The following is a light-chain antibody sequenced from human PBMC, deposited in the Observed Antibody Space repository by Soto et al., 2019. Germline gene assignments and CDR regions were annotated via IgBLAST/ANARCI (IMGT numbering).Light chain of an antibody. CDR1: QGIGND. CDR2: ETS. J-gene: IGKJ2*01. V-gene: IGKV1-6*01. CDR3: LQDYNYPYT. Sequence: AIQMTQSPSSLSASVGDRVTITCRASQGIGNDLGWYQQKPGQAPELLIYETSSLQSGVPSRFSGSGSGTDFTLTISSLQPEDFAAYYCLQDYNYPYTFGQGTNLEIK.